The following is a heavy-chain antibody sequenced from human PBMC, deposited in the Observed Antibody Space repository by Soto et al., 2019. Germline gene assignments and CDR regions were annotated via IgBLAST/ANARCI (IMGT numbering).Heavy chain of an antibody. J-gene: IGHJ4*02. D-gene: IGHD3-3*01. CDR1: GFTFSSYW. CDR2: IRQDGSEK. V-gene: IGHV3-7*01. CDR3: ARGAAYRFLEWVLFEF. Sequence: EVQLVDSGGGLVRPGGSLRLSCAASGFTFSSYWMSWVRQAPGKGLEWVANIRQDGSEKHYVDSVKGRFTISRDNAKKLLYLQMDSLRAEDTAVYYCARGAAYRFLEWVLFEFWGQGTLVTVSS.